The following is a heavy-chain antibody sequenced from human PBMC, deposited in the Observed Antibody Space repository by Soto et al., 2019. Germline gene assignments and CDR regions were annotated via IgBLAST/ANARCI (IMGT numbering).Heavy chain of an antibody. CDR2: IYYSGST. CDR1: GGSISSYY. Sequence: PSETLSLTCTVSGGSISSYYWSWIRQPPGKGLEWIGYIYYSGSTNYNPSIKSRVTISVDTSKSQFSLKLSSVTAADTAVYYCARTMPEDYSNYPNWFDPWGQGTLVTVSS. D-gene: IGHD4-4*01. J-gene: IGHJ5*02. V-gene: IGHV4-59*01. CDR3: ARTMPEDYSNYPNWFDP.